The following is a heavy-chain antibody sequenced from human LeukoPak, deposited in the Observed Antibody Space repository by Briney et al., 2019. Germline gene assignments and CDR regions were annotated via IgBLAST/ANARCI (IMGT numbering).Heavy chain of an antibody. CDR2: ISYETSNK. CDR1: GXTFRSYG. V-gene: IGHV3-30*18. Sequence: PGGSLRLSCAATGXTFRSYGMHWVRQAPGKGLEWVALISYETSNKYYADSVKGRFTISRDNSKNTLYLQMNSLRIEDTAVYYCAKSGRDGDYSYSDYWGQGTLATVSS. CDR3: AKSGRDGDYSYSDY. D-gene: IGHD4-17*01. J-gene: IGHJ4*02.